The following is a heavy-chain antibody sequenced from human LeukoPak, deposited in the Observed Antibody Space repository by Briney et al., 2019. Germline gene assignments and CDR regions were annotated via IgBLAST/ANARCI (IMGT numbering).Heavy chain of an antibody. CDR3: ANFGYYLGY. CDR2: IRYDGRNK. Sequence: GGSLRLSCAASGFSFSSYAMHWVRQAPGKGLEWVAFIRYDGRNKYYADSVKGRFTISRDNSKNTLYLQMNSLRAEDTAVYYCANFGYYLGYWGQGTLVTVSS. D-gene: IGHD3-3*01. J-gene: IGHJ4*02. CDR1: GFSFSSYA. V-gene: IGHV3-30*02.